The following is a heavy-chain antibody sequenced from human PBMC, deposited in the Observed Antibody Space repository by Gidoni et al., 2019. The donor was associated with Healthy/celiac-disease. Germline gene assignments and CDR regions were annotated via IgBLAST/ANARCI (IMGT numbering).Heavy chain of an antibody. CDR2: INHSGIT. CDR3: ARERSSSWYSSGWYRDDWFDP. V-gene: IGHV4-34*01. CDR1: GGSFSGYY. Sequence: QVQLQQWGAGLLKPSETLSLTCAVYGGSFSGYYWSRIRQPPGKGLEWIGEINHSGITNYNPSLKSRDTISVDTSKNQFSLKLSSVTAADTAVYYCARERSSSWYSSGWYRDDWFDPWGQGTLVTVSS. D-gene: IGHD6-19*01. J-gene: IGHJ5*02.